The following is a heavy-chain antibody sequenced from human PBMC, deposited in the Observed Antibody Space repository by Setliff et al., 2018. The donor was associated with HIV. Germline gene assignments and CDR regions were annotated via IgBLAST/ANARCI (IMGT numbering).Heavy chain of an antibody. J-gene: IGHJ3*02. CDR3: AGATGMGYVALDI. D-gene: IGHD5-12*01. CDR2: ISPDGREK. CDR1: GFSFGRYG. V-gene: IGHV3-7*03. Sequence: PGGSLRLSCAASGFSFGRYGFSWVRQIPGKGMEWVANISPDGREKHYIDSVRGRFTISRDNAKNSLFLQMNSLRAEDTAVYYCAGATGMGYVALDIWGQGTRVTVSS.